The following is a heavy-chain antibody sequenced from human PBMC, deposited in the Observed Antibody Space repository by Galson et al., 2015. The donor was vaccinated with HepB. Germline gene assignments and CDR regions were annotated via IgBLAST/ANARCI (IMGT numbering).Heavy chain of an antibody. CDR2: IRYDGSNK. CDR1: GFTFSSYG. J-gene: IGHJ3*02. Sequence: SLRLSCAASGFTFSSYGMHWVRQAPGKGLEWVAFIRYDGSNKYYADSVKGRFTISRDNSKNTLYLQMNSLRAEDTAVYYCAKGGDQWLATLAFDIWGQGTMVTVSS. CDR3: AKGGDQWLATLAFDI. D-gene: IGHD6-19*01. V-gene: IGHV3-30*02.